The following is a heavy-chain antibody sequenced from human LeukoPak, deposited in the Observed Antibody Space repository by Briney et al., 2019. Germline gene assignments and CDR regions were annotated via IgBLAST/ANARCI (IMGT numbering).Heavy chain of an antibody. Sequence: PSETLSLTCIVSGGSISSSSYYWGWIRQPPGKGLEWIGSIYYSGSTYYNPSLRSRVTISVDTSKNQFSLKLSSVTAADTAVYYCARGTFPAFDIWGQGTMVTVSS. CDR1: GGSISSSSYY. J-gene: IGHJ3*02. D-gene: IGHD1-26*01. V-gene: IGHV4-39*01. CDR2: IYYSGST. CDR3: ARGTFPAFDI.